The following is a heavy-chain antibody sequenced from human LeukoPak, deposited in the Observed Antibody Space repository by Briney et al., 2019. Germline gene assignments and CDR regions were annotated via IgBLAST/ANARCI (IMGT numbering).Heavy chain of an antibody. CDR1: GFTFSSYA. J-gene: IGHJ3*02. CDR2: INGSGGTT. V-gene: IGHV3-23*01. CDR3: AKDRGELHLDDAFDI. D-gene: IGHD1-26*01. Sequence: GGSLRLSCAASGFTFSSYAMSWVRQAPGKGPEWVSDINGSGGTTYYADSVKGRFTISRDNSKNTLYLQMNSLRAEDTAVYYCAKDRGELHLDDAFDIWGQGTMVTVSS.